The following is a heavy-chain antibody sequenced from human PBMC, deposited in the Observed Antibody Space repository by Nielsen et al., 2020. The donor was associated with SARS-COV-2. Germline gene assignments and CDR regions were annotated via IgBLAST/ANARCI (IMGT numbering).Heavy chain of an antibody. CDR1: GFTFDDYA. D-gene: IGHD6-13*01. J-gene: IGHJ6*02. V-gene: IGHV3-9*01. CDR2: ISWNSGSI. Sequence: SLKISCAASGFTFDDYAMHWVRQAPGKGLEWVSGISWNSGSIGYADSVKGRFTISRDNAKNSLYLQMNSLRAEDTAVYYCASTQREQQLVPHYYYGMDVWGQGTTVTVSS. CDR3: ASTQREQQLVPHYYYGMDV.